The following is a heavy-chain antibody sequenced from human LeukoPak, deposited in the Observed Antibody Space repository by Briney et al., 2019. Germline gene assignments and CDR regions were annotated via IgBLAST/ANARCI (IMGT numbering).Heavy chain of an antibody. Sequence: SVKVSCKASGYTFTSYGISWVRQAPGQGLEWLGGIMPLFGTAGYAQEFQGRVTITKDESTRTVYLELTSLTSDDTAVYYCARDVHGDYGSGWFDPWGQGTLVSVSS. D-gene: IGHD4-17*01. CDR3: ARDVHGDYGSGWFDP. CDR1: GYTFTSYG. V-gene: IGHV1-69*05. J-gene: IGHJ5*02. CDR2: IMPLFGTA.